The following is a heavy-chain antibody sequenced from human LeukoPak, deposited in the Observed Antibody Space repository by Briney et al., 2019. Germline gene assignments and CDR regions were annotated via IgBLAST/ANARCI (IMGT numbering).Heavy chain of an antibody. J-gene: IGHJ6*03. V-gene: IGHV3-21*01. CDR1: GFTFSTYS. CDR3: ARVSDYYFYMDV. D-gene: IGHD2/OR15-2a*01. CDR2: ISSGSKYI. Sequence: KARGSLRLSCAASGFTFSTYSMNWVRQSPGKGLEWVSSISSGSKYIYYADSVKGRFTSSRDNAKNSLYLQMNSLRAEDTAVYYCARVSDYYFYMDVWGKGTTVTVSS.